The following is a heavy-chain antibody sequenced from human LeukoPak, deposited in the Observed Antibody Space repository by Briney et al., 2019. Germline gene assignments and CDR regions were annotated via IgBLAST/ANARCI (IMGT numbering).Heavy chain of an antibody. D-gene: IGHD6-19*01. Sequence: SETLSLTCTVSGDSIRSSSYYWGWIRQPPGKGLEWIGSIYYSGSTYYNPSLKSRVTISVDTSKNQFSLKLSSVTAADTAVYYCARGGKIAVAGTRSPQYFQHWGQGTLVTVSS. V-gene: IGHV4-39*01. J-gene: IGHJ1*01. CDR2: IYYSGST. CDR3: ARGGKIAVAGTRSPQYFQH. CDR1: GDSIRSSSYY.